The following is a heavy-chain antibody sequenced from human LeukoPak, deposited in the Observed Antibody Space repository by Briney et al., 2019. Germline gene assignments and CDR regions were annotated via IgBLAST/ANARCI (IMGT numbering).Heavy chain of an antibody. V-gene: IGHV1-3*04. J-gene: IGHJ5*02. D-gene: IGHD2-2*01. CDR3: ARDGGGYCSSTSCYYWFDP. CDR2: VNTGLGST. Sequence: ASVKVSCTASGYMFTSYAMHWVRQAPGQRPEWMGWVNTGLGSTRYSQKFHGRVTMTRDTSASTAYMELSSLRSEDTAVYFCARDGGGYCSSTSCYYWFDPWGQGTLVTVSS. CDR1: GYMFTSYA.